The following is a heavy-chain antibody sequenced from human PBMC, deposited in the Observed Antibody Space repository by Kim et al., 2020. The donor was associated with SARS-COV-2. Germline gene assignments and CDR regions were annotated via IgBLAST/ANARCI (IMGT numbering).Heavy chain of an antibody. CDR3: ARGFFPYFWSGYSPLDY. J-gene: IGHJ4*02. Sequence: ASVKVSCKASGYTFTSYAMNWVRQAPGQGLEWMGWINTNTGNPTYAQGFTGRFVFSLDTSVSTAYLQISSLKAEDTAVYYCARGFFPYFWSGYSPLDYWGQGTLVTVSS. CDR2: INTNTGNP. CDR1: GYTFTSYA. V-gene: IGHV7-4-1*02. D-gene: IGHD3-3*01.